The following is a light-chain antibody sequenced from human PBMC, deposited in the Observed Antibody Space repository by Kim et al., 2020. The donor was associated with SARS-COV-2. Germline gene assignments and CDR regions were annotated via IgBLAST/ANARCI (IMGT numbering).Light chain of an antibody. CDR1: SSNIGGGFD. CDR3: HAYDKSLSAWV. CDR2: GNN. V-gene: IGLV1-40*01. J-gene: IGLJ3*02. Sequence: QSVLTQPPSLSGAPGQRVTISCTGTSSNIGGGFDVHWYQQLPGTAPRLLIYGNNIRPAGVPDRFSGSKSGTSGSLAINGLQADDEAEYYCHAYDKSLSAWVFGGGTKLTVL.